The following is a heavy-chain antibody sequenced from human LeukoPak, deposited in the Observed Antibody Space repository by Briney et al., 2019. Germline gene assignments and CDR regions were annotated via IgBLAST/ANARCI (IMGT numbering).Heavy chain of an antibody. D-gene: IGHD5-24*01. CDR1: GGSISSYY. J-gene: IGHJ3*02. CDR3: ASGRDGYNFGAFDI. CDR2: TYYSGST. Sequence: SETLSLTCTVSGGSISSYYWSWIRQPPGKGLEWIGYTYYSGSTNYNPSLKSRVTISVDTSKNQFSLKLSSVTAADTAVYYCASGRDGYNFGAFDIWGQGTMVTVSS. V-gene: IGHV4-59*01.